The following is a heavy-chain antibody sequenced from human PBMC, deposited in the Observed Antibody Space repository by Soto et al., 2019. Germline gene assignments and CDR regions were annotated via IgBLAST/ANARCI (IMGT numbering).Heavy chain of an antibody. CDR3: ARSYSSGWYTPPRFDP. CDR2: IYYSGST. Sequence: QVQLQESGPGLVKPSETLSLTCTVSGGSISSYYWSWIRQPPGKGLEWIGYIYYSGSTNYTPSLKSRVTISVDTSKNQFSLKLSSVTAADTAVYYCARSYSSGWYTPPRFDPWGQGTLVTVSS. D-gene: IGHD6-19*01. CDR1: GGSISSYY. V-gene: IGHV4-59*08. J-gene: IGHJ5*02.